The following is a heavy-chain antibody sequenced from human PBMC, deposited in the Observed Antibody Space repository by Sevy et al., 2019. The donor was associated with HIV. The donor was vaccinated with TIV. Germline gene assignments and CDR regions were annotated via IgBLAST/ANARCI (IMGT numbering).Heavy chain of an antibody. CDR2: LSFGCGEI. Sequence: GGSLRLSCAASGFTFSKYSMSWVRQPPGKGLEWVSTLSFGCGEINYADSVKGRFTISRDNSKSSVYLQMNNLRPEDTAVYYCASEGCTKSHEYWGQGTLVTVSS. J-gene: IGHJ4*02. CDR1: GFTFSKYS. D-gene: IGHD2-8*01. V-gene: IGHV3-23*01. CDR3: ASEGCTKSHEY.